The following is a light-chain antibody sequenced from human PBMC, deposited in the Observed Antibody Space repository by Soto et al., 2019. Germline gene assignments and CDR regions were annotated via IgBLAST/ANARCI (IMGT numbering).Light chain of an antibody. J-gene: IGLJ1*01. Sequence: QAVVTQPPSVSAAPGQTVTISCSGSSSNIGNNYVSWYQQLPGTAPKLLIYENNKRPSGIPDRFSGSKSGTSATLGITGLQTGDEADYYCGTWDSSLSAAYVFGTGTKLTVL. V-gene: IGLV1-51*02. CDR3: GTWDSSLSAAYV. CDR1: SSNIGNNY. CDR2: ENN.